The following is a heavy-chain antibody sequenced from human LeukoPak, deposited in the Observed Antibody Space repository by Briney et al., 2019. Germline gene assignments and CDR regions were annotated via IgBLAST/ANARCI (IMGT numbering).Heavy chain of an antibody. CDR2: IAYDGSNR. D-gene: IGHD3-10*01. Sequence: GGSLRLSCAASGFTFSTYGMNWVRQAPGKGLEWVAVIAYDGSNRYYADSVKGRLTISRDNSKNTVYLQMNSLRAEDTAMYYCARDFYVGSKSYYIGYWGHGTLVTVSS. CDR3: ARDFYVGSKSYYIGY. CDR1: GFTFSTYG. V-gene: IGHV3-30*03. J-gene: IGHJ4*01.